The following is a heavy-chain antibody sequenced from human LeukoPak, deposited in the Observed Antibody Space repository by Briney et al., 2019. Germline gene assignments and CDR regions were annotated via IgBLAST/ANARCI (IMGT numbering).Heavy chain of an antibody. CDR3: ARGTDYYDSSGYYGGWFDP. D-gene: IGHD3-22*01. CDR2: IYHSGST. V-gene: IGHV4-30-2*01. CDR1: GGSISSGGYS. Sequence: SQTLSLTCAVSGGSISSGGYSWSWIRQPPGKGLEWIGYIYHSGSTYYNPSLKSRVTISVDRSKNQFSLKLSSVTAADTAVYYCARGTDYYDSSGYYGGWFDPWGQGTLVTDSS. J-gene: IGHJ5*02.